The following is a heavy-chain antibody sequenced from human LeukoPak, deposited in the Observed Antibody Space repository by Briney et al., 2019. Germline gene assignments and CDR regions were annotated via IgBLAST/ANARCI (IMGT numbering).Heavy chain of an antibody. CDR2: IYYSGST. CDR3: AIYDSSGYYNY. V-gene: IGHV4-31*03. Sequence: PSQTLSLTCTVSGGSISSGGYYWSWIRQHPGKGLEWIGYIYYSGSTYYNPSLKSRVTIPVDTSKNQFCLKLSSVTAADTAVYYCAIYDSSGYYNYWGQGTLVTVSS. J-gene: IGHJ4*02. D-gene: IGHD3-22*01. CDR1: GGSISSGGYY.